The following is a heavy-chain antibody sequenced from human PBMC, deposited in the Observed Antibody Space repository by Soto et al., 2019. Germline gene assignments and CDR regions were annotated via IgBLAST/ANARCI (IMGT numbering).Heavy chain of an antibody. CDR1: GGTFSSYA. J-gene: IGHJ5*02. V-gene: IGHV1-69*13. CDR3: ARAERSYYYDSSGYYNWFDP. Sequence: SVKVSCKASGGTFSSYAISWVRQAPGQGLEWMGGIIPIFGTANYAQKFQGRVTITADESTSTAYMELSSLRSEDTAVYYCARAERSYYYDSSGYYNWFDPWGQGTLVTVSS. CDR2: IIPIFGTA. D-gene: IGHD3-22*01.